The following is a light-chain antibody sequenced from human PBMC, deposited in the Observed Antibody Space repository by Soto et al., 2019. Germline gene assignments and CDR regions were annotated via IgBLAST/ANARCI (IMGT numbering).Light chain of an antibody. V-gene: IGKV3-15*01. CDR3: QQYGS. J-gene: IGKJ1*01. CDR2: ATS. CDR1: QSVSSN. Sequence: EIVMTQSPATVSVSPGERASLSCRASQSVSSNLAWYQQKPGQTPRLLIYATSTRATGIPARFSGSGSGTEFTLTISSLQSEDFAVYYCQQYGSFGQGTKVDI.